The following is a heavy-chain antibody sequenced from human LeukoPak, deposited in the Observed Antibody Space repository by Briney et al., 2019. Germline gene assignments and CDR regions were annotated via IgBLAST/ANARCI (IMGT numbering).Heavy chain of an antibody. Sequence: ASVKVSCKASGYTFTGYYMHWVRQAPGQGLEWMGWNNPNSGGTNYAQKFQGRVTMTRDTSISTAYMELSRPRSDDTAVYYCARDRDYGGNSLAPVDYWGQGTLVTVSS. D-gene: IGHD4-23*01. CDR1: GYTFTGYY. CDR2: NNPNSGGT. CDR3: ARDRDYGGNSLAPVDY. J-gene: IGHJ4*02. V-gene: IGHV1-2*02.